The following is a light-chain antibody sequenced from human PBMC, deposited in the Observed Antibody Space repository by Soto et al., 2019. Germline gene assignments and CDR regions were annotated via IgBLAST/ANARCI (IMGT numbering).Light chain of an antibody. CDR2: GAS. Sequence: EIVLTQSPGTLSLSPGERATLSCRASQSVSSGYLAWYQQNPGQAPRLLIFGASSRATGIPDRFSGSGSGTDFTLTISRLEPEDFAVYYCQQYSRSPITFGQGTRLEI. V-gene: IGKV3-20*01. J-gene: IGKJ5*01. CDR1: QSVSSGY. CDR3: QQYSRSPIT.